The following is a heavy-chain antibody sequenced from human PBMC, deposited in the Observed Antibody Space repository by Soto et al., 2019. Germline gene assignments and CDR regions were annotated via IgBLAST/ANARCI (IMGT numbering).Heavy chain of an antibody. V-gene: IGHV1-69*13. CDR2: IIPIFGTA. CDR3: ARGPISKRINMILVVPYY. Sequence: SSVKVSCKASGGTFSSYAISWVRQAPGQGLEWMGGIIPIFGTANYAQKFQGRVTITADESTSTAYMELSSLRSEDTAVYYCARGPISKRINMILVVPYYWGQGTLVTVSA. J-gene: IGHJ4*02. CDR1: GGTFSSYA. D-gene: IGHD3-22*01.